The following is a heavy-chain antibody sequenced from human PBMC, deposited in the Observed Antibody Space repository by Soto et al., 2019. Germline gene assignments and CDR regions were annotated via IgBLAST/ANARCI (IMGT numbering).Heavy chain of an antibody. CDR3: ARGNRDYGMDV. Sequence: SETLSLTCAVSGGSISGSYYYWSWIRQPPGKGLEWIGEINHSGSTNYNPSLKSRVTISVDTSKNQFSLKLSSVTAADTAVYYCARGNRDYGMDVWGQGTTVTVSS. CDR1: GGSISGSYYY. V-gene: IGHV4-34*01. CDR2: INHSGST. J-gene: IGHJ6*02.